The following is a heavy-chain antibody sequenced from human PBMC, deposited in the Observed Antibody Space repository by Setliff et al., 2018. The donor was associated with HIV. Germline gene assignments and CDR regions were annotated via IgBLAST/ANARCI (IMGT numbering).Heavy chain of an antibody. CDR2: INSDGSST. V-gene: IGHV3-74*01. J-gene: IGHJ4*02. D-gene: IGHD3-10*01. Sequence: GGSLRLSCAASGFTFSGYWMHWVRQAPGKGLVWVSRINSDGSSTTYADSVKGRFTISRDNAKNTLYLQMNSLRAEDTAVFHRLHRPYSGSGSLGIQYFDYWGQGALVTVSS. CDR3: LHRPYSGSGSLGIQYFDY. CDR1: GFTFSGYW.